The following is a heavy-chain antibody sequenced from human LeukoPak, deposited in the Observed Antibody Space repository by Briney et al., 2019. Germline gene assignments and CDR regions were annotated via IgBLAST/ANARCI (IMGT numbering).Heavy chain of an antibody. J-gene: IGHJ4*02. Sequence: ASVSVSCKASAYTFTVYYMHWMRQAPGQGLEWMGWINPKSGDTHYAQKFRGRVTMTRDPSISTAYMELSRLRSDDTAVYYCARSATFRYFDPHFDYGGRETVDTVSS. CDR1: AYTFTVYY. CDR3: ARSATFRYFDPHFDY. CDR2: INPKSGDT. V-gene: IGHV1-2*02. D-gene: IGHD3-9*01.